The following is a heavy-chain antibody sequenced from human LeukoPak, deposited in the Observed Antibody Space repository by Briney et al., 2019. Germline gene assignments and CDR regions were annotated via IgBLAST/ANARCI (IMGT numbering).Heavy chain of an antibody. CDR2: ISSSSSYI. V-gene: IGHV3-21*01. CDR3: ARSMIVGGLDY. D-gene: IGHD3-22*01. Sequence: GGSLRLTCAASGFTFSSYSMNWVRQAPGKGLEWVSSISSSSSYISYADSVKGRFTISRDNAKNSLYLQMNSLRAEDTAVYDCARSMIVGGLDYWGQGTLVTVSS. CDR1: GFTFSSYS. J-gene: IGHJ4*02.